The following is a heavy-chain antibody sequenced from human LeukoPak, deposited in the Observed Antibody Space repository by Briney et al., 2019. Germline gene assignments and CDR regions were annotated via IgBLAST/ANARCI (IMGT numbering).Heavy chain of an antibody. D-gene: IGHD2-2*01. CDR1: GFTFDDYA. Sequence: GGSLRLSCAASGFTFDDYAMHWVRQAPGKGLEWVSGISWNSGSIGYADSVKGRFTISRDNAKNSLYLQMNSLRAEDTALYYFAKAATGAAIKDWFDPWGQGTLVTVSS. V-gene: IGHV3-9*01. CDR2: ISWNSGSI. J-gene: IGHJ5*02. CDR3: AKAATGAAIKDWFDP.